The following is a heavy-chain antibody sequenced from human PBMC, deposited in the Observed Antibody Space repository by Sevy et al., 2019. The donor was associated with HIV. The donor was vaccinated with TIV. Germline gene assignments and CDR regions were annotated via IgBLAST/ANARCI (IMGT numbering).Heavy chain of an antibody. CDR3: ARDWGIAAAGPSYYYYGMDV. Sequence: SDTLSLTCTVSGGSISSYYWSWIRQPPGKGLEWIGYIYYSGSTNYNPSLKSRVTISVDTSKNQFSLKLSSVTAADTAVYYCARDWGIAAAGPSYYYYGMDVWGQGTTVTVSS. V-gene: IGHV4-59*01. CDR1: GGSISSYY. J-gene: IGHJ6*02. D-gene: IGHD6-13*01. CDR2: IYYSGST.